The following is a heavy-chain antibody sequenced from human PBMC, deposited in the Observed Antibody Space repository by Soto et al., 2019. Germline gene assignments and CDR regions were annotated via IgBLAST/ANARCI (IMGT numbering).Heavy chain of an antibody. CDR1: GFTFSSYA. CDR2: ISGSGGST. D-gene: IGHD3-3*01. Sequence: SGGSLRLSCAASGFTFSSYAMSWVRQAPGKGLEWVSAISGSGGSTYYADSVKGRFTISRDNSKNTLYLQMNSLRAEDTAVYYCAKVAIFGVVIPRPYYFDYWGQGTLVTVSS. J-gene: IGHJ4*02. CDR3: AKVAIFGVVIPRPYYFDY. V-gene: IGHV3-23*01.